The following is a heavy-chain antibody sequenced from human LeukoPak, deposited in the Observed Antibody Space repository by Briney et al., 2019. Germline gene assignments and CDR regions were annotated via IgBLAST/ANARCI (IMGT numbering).Heavy chain of an antibody. D-gene: IGHD3-10*01. J-gene: IGHJ4*02. CDR1: GFTFSTYW. CDR3: ARDPRGGTLDY. Sequence: PGGSLSLSCAASGFTFSTYWMHWVRQAPGKGLVWVSRINSDGSTTNYADSVKGRFTVSRDNAKNTLYLQMNSLRAEDTAVYYCARDPRGGTLDYWGQGTLVTVSS. CDR2: INSDGSTT. V-gene: IGHV3-74*01.